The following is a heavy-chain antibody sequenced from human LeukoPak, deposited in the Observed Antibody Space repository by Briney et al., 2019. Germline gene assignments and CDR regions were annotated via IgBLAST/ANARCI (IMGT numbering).Heavy chain of an antibody. J-gene: IGHJ4*02. D-gene: IGHD6-19*01. V-gene: IGHV1-69*04. Sequence: SVKVSCKASGGTFSSYTIGWVRQAPGQGLEWMGRIIPILGIANYAQRFQGRVTITADKSTSTAYMELSSLRSEDTAVYYCARDGIAVATPPIVSYFDYWGQGTLVTVSS. CDR2: IIPILGIA. CDR1: GGTFSSYT. CDR3: ARDGIAVATPPIVSYFDY.